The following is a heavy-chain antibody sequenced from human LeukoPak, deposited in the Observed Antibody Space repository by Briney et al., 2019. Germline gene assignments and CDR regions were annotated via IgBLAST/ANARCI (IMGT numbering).Heavy chain of an antibody. CDR2: IYPGNSES. J-gene: IGHJ4*02. CDR3: ARSGQWLVSGGDY. CDR1: GYRFTGFW. Sequence: GESLKISCKGSGYRFTGFWIGWVRQMPGKGLEWIGIIYPGNSESRYSPSFQGQVTISADKSISTAYLQWSSLKASDTAMYYCARSGQWLVSGGDYWGQGTLVTVSS. D-gene: IGHD6-19*01. V-gene: IGHV5-51*01.